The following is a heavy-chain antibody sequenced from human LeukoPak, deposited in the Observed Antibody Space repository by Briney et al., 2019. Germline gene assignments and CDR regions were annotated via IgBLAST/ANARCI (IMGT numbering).Heavy chain of an antibody. V-gene: IGHV4-61*01. D-gene: IGHD6-13*01. Sequence: SETLSLTCTVSGGSVSSGSYYWSWIRQPPGKGLEWIGYIYYSGSTYYNPSLKSRVTISVDTSKNQFSLRLNSVTAADTAVYYCARGSIAAAEGSHWFDPWGQGTLVTVSS. CDR1: GGSVSSGSYY. CDR2: IYYSGST. J-gene: IGHJ5*02. CDR3: ARGSIAAAEGSHWFDP.